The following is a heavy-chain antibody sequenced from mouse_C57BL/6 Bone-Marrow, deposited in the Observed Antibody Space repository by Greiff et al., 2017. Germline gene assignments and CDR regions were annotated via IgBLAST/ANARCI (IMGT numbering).Heavy chain of an antibody. CDR3: TTSPFYDGYTWFAY. Sequence: EVMLVESGAELVRPGASVKLSCTASGFNIKDDYMHWVKQRPEQGLEWIGWIDPENGDTEYASKFQGKATITADTSSNTAYLQLSSLTSEDTAVYYCTTSPFYDGYTWFAYWGQGTLVTVSA. CDR1: GFNIKDDY. V-gene: IGHV14-4*01. J-gene: IGHJ3*01. D-gene: IGHD2-3*01. CDR2: IDPENGDT.